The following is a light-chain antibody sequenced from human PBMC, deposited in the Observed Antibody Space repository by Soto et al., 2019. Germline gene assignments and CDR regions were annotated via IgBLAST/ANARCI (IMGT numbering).Light chain of an antibody. CDR1: QSVSSN. V-gene: IGKV3-15*01. J-gene: IGKJ2*01. CDR3: QQYNNGPVT. Sequence: EIVMTQSPATLSVSPGERATLSCRASQSVSSNLAWYQQKPGQAPRLLIYGASTRATGIPARFSGSGSGTEFTLPISSLQSEEFAVYYCQQYNNGPVTFGQGNKLEIQ. CDR2: GAS.